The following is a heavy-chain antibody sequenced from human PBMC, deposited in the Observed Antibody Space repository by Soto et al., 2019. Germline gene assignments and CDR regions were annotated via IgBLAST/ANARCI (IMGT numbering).Heavy chain of an antibody. V-gene: IGHV3-9*01. J-gene: IGHJ6*02. Sequence: QPGGSLRLCCAASGFTFDEYGMRGVRRGPGKGLEWVSGITLNSAAIGWAACVKGRFTISPDTANNTLYLQMSSLTAADTAVYYCAKDRWARDSIDVWGQGTPVTVSS. CDR3: AKDRWARDSIDV. CDR2: ITLNSAAI. CDR1: GFTFDEYG.